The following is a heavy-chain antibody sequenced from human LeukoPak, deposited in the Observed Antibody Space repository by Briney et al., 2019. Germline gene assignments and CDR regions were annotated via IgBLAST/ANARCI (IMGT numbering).Heavy chain of an antibody. D-gene: IGHD1-26*01. V-gene: IGHV3-21*01. CDR3: ARTLGGSYSSSWFDP. Sequence: GGSLRLSCAASGFTFSRQSMNWVRQAPGRGLEWVSSISSSSNYIYYADSVKGRFTISRDNAKNSVYLQMNSLRAEDTAVYYCARTLGGSYSSSWFDPWGQGTLVTVSS. CDR2: ISSSSNYI. J-gene: IGHJ5*02. CDR1: GFTFSRQS.